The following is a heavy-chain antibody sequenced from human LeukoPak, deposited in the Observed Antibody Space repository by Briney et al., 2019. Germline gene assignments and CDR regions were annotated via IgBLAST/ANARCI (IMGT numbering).Heavy chain of an antibody. CDR1: GGSISTYY. J-gene: IGHJ4*02. CDR2: IYDSLST. Sequence: PSETLSLTCTVSGGSISTYYWSWIRQPPGKGLEWIGYIYDSLSTDYNPSLKSGVTISVDMSKNQFSLKLTSVTAADTAVYYCARRSWYVDYWGQGTLVTVSS. V-gene: IGHV4-59*01. D-gene: IGHD6-13*01. CDR3: ARRSWYVDY.